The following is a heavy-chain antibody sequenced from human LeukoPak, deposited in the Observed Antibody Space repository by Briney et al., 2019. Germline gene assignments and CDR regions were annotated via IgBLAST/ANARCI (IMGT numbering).Heavy chain of an antibody. CDR1: GFTFSSYG. V-gene: IGHV3-30*02. D-gene: IGHD3-10*01. CDR2: IRYDGSNK. J-gene: IGHJ6*02. Sequence: GGSLRLSCAASGFTFSSYGMHWVRQAPGKGLEWVAFIRYDGSNKYYADSVKGRFTISRDNSKNTLYLQMNSLRAEDTAVYYCAKDPPRGVRAESGGMDVWGQGTTVTVSS. CDR3: AKDPPRGVRAESGGMDV.